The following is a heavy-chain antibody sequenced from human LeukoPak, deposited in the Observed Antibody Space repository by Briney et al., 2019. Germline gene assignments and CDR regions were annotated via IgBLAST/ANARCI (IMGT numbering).Heavy chain of an antibody. CDR3: ARDRGTTSSAGYYFDM. V-gene: IGHV3-33*01. Sequence: GGSLRLSCAASGFTFRSFGMHWVRQAPGKGLEWVAIIWYDGNDKYYADSVKGRFTVSRDNSKNTLHLQVNSLRAEDTAVYYCARDRGTTSSAGYYFDMWGQGALVTVSS. CDR2: IWYDGNDK. D-gene: IGHD6-6*01. J-gene: IGHJ4*02. CDR1: GFTFRSFG.